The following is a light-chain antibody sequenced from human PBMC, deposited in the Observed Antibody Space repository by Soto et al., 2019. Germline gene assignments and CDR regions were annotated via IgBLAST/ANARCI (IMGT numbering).Light chain of an antibody. V-gene: IGKV3-20*01. J-gene: IGKJ2*01. Sequence: EIVLTQSPGTLSLSPGDRATLSCRASQSVSSSYLAWYQQKPGQAPRLLISGAPSRATGIPDRFSGSGSGTDFTLTISRLEPEDFAVYYCQQFGSSPPVYTFGQGTKLEIK. CDR3: QQFGSSPPVYT. CDR1: QSVSSSY. CDR2: GAP.